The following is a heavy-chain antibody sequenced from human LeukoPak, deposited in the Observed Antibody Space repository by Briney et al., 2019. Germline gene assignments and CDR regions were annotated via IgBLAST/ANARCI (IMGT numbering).Heavy chain of an antibody. Sequence: GGSLRLSCAASGFAFSVYAMSRLRQPPGKGLEWVSTINANSGTTSYAASVRGRFSISRDNSKNTLYLQLNTLRADDTATYFCAKPISGGLAVTADWFHPWGQGTLVVVSS. D-gene: IGHD6-19*01. CDR2: INANSGTT. CDR1: GFAFSVYA. CDR3: AKPISGGLAVTADWFHP. J-gene: IGHJ5*01. V-gene: IGHV3-23*01.